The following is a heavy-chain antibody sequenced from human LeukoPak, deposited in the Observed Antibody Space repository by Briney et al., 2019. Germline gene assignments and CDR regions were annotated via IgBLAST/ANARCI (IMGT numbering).Heavy chain of an antibody. J-gene: IGHJ2*01. CDR3: ARDWRVSDSSNYYPRSWYFDL. CDR1: GFTFTTYG. D-gene: IGHD3-22*01. V-gene: IGHV3-30*02. Sequence: PGGSLRLSCSASGFTFTTYGMNWVRQAPGKGLQWVAHIRFDGSYKYYADSVKGRCTISRDNSKNTLYLQMNSLRGEDTAVYYCARDWRVSDSSNYYPRSWYFDLWGRGTLVTVSS. CDR2: IRFDGSYK.